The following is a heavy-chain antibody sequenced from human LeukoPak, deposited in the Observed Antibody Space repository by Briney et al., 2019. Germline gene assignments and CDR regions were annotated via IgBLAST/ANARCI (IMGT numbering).Heavy chain of an antibody. J-gene: IGHJ6*03. CDR1: GGSISSYY. V-gene: IGHV4-59*01. CDR3: AGLPGGWPLSNYDYYYMDV. CDR2: IYYSGST. Sequence: SETLSLTCTVSGGSISSYYWSWIRQPPGKGLEWIGYIYYSGSTNYNPSLKSRVTISVDTSKNQFSLRLSSVTAADTAVYYCAGLPGGWPLSNYDYYYMDVWGKGTTVTVSS. D-gene: IGHD2-15*01.